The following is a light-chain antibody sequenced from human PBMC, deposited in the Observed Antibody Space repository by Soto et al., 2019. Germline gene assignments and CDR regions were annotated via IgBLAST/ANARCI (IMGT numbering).Light chain of an antibody. CDR2: DAS. CDR3: QQYNNYWT. CDR1: QSVGTW. J-gene: IGKJ1*01. Sequence: QPPATLSLYTGERGTLSCRASQSVGTWLGWYQQKPGKAPKLLIYDASSLESGVPSRFSGSGSATEFTLTISSLQPDDFATYYCQQYNNYWTFGQGTKVDI. V-gene: IGKV1-5*01.